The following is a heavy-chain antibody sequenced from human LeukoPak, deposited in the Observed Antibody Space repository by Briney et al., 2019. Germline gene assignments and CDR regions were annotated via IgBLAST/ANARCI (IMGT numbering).Heavy chain of an antibody. CDR2: IYSGGST. V-gene: IGHV3-53*04. J-gene: IGHJ6*02. D-gene: IGHD3-10*01. CDR1: GFTVSSNY. CDR3: ARYMVRGVPTVNYYGMDV. Sequence: PGGSLRLSCAASGFTVSSNYMSWVRQAPGKGLEWVSVIYSGGSTYYADSVKGRLTISRHNSKNTLYLQMNSLRGEDTAVYYCARYMVRGVPTVNYYGMDVWGQGTTVTVSS.